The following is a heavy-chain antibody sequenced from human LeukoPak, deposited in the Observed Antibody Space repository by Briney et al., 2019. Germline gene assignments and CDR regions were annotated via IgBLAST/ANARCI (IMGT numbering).Heavy chain of an antibody. Sequence: RGSPRVSCAASGFTFSSYSMNWVRQAPGKGLEWVSSISSSSSYIYYADSVKGRFTISRDNAKNSLYLQMNSLRAEDTAVYYCASLRGDYGDLPPDDAFDIWGQGTMVPVSS. V-gene: IGHV3-21*01. CDR2: ISSSSSYI. J-gene: IGHJ3*02. CDR1: GFTFSSYS. CDR3: ASLRGDYGDLPPDDAFDI. D-gene: IGHD4-17*01.